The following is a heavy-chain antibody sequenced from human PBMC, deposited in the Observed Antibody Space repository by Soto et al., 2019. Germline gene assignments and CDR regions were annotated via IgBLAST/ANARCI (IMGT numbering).Heavy chain of an antibody. Sequence: GGSLRLSCSASGCTFSSYAMHWVRQAPGKGLEYVSAISSNGGSTYYADSVKGRFTISRDNSKNTLYLQMSSLRAEDTAVYYCVRTPYDILTGPYYFGYWGRGTQVTVSS. J-gene: IGHJ4*02. CDR1: GCTFSSYA. CDR2: ISSNGGST. D-gene: IGHD3-9*01. V-gene: IGHV3-64D*06. CDR3: VRTPYDILTGPYYFGY.